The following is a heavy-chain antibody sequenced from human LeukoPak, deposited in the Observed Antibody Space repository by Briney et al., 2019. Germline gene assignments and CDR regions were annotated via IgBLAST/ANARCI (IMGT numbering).Heavy chain of an antibody. D-gene: IGHD2-2*01. CDR3: ARDRGIVPAATKRYYWFDP. CDR2: INPNSGGT. J-gene: IGHJ5*02. Sequence: GASVKVSCKASGYTFTGYYMHWVRQAPGQGLEWMEWINPNSGGTNYAQKFQGRVTMTRDTSISTAYMELSRLRSDDTAVYYCARDRGIVPAATKRYYWFDPWGQGTLVTVSS. V-gene: IGHV1-2*02. CDR1: GYTFTGYY.